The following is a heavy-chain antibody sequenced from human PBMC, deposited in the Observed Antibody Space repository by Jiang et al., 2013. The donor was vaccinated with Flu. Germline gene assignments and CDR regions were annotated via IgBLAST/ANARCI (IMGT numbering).Heavy chain of an antibody. CDR1: GYTFTTYA. J-gene: IGHJ5*02. CDR2: INAGNGNS. V-gene: IGHV1-3*01. D-gene: IGHD2-8*02. Sequence: SVKVSCKASGYTFTTYAIHWVRQAPGQRLEWMGWINAGNGNSKFSQKFQGRVTFTRDTSASTAYMELSGLTSEDTAVYYCARDNKPVLVLTVAYNWFDPWGQGTLVTVSS. CDR3: ARDNKPVLVLTVAYNWFDP.